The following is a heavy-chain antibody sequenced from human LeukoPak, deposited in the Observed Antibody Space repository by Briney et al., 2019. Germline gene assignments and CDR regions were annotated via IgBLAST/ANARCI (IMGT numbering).Heavy chain of an antibody. J-gene: IGHJ6*02. CDR1: GGSFSGYY. V-gene: IGHV4-34*01. CDR3: ARLTYYYGMDV. Sequence: PSETLSLTCAVYGGSFSGYYWSWIRQPPGKGLEWIGEINHSGSTNYNPSLKSRVTISVDTPKNQFSLKLSSVTAADTAVYYCARLTYYYGMDVWGQGTTVTVSS. CDR2: INHSGST.